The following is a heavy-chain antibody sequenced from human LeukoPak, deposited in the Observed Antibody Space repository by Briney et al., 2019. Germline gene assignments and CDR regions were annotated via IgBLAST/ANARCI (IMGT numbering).Heavy chain of an antibody. J-gene: IGHJ4*02. CDR2: IFYSGST. CDR3: ARVLGGYYPIDF. D-gene: IGHD3-10*01. CDR1: GGSISSSSYY. V-gene: IGHV4-39*01. Sequence: SETLSLTCTVSGGSISSSSYYWGWIRQPPGKGLEWIANIFYSGSTYYNPSLKSRVTISIDTSKNQFSLRLSSVIAADTAVYYCARVLGGYYPIDFWGQGTLVTVSS.